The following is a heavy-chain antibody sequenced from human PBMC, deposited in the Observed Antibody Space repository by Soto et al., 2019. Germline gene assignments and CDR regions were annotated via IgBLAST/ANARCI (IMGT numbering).Heavy chain of an antibody. CDR1: GYTFTSYA. CDR3: ARDEAATGVVVVVAATLGAFDP. Sequence: GASVKVSCKASGYTFTSYAMHWVRQAPGQRLEWMGWINAGNGNTKYSQKFQGRVTITRDTSASTAYMELSSLRSEDTAVYYCARDEAATGVVVVVAATLGAFDPWGQGTTVTVSS. CDR2: INAGNGNT. V-gene: IGHV1-3*01. D-gene: IGHD2-15*01. J-gene: IGHJ6*02.